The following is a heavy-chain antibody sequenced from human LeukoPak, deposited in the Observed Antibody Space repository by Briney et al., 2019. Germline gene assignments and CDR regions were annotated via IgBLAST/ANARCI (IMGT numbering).Heavy chain of an antibody. V-gene: IGHV1-2*02. D-gene: IGHD3-22*01. J-gene: IGHJ4*02. CDR3: ARGRYYDSSGYDMPFL. CDR1: GYTFTSYG. Sequence: ASVKVSCKASGYTFTSYGISWVRQAPGQGLEWMGWINPNSGGTNYAQKFQGRVTMTRDTSISTAYMELSRLRSDDTAVYYCARGRYYDSSGYDMPFLWGQGTLVTVSS. CDR2: INPNSGGT.